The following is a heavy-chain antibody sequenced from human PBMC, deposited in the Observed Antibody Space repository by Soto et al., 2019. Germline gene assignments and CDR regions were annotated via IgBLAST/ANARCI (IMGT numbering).Heavy chain of an antibody. CDR3: ARGHGLWLQLCYFDL. D-gene: IGHD5-12*01. J-gene: IGHJ2*01. V-gene: IGHV1-69*12. CDR1: GGTFSNYP. CDR2: IVPIFGTV. Sequence: QVQLVQSGAEVKKPGSSVKVSCKASGGTFSNYPISWVRQAPGQGLEWMGGIVPIFGTVNYAQKFQGRVTITAVESTSTAYMERSSLKSEDTAVYYCARGHGLWLQLCYFDLCGRGTLVTVSS.